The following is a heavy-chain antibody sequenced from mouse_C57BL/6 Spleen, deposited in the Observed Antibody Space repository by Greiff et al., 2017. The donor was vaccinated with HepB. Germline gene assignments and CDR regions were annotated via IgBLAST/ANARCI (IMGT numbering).Heavy chain of an antibody. J-gene: IGHJ2*01. D-gene: IGHD1-1*01. Sequence: QVHVKQSGAELVKPGASVKLSCKASGYTFTEYTIHWVKQRSGPGLEWIGWFYPGSGSIKYNEKFKDKATLTADKSSSTVYMELSRLTSEDSAVYFCASQRSGDTVVVPWGYLGRWGEGATPTDS. CDR3: ASQRSGDTVVVPWGYLGR. CDR1: GYTFTEYT. CDR2: FYPGSGSI. V-gene: IGHV1-62-2*01.